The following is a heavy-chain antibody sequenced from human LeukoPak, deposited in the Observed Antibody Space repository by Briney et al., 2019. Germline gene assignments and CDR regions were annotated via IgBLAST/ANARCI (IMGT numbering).Heavy chain of an antibody. CDR1: GYPLTTYG. Sequence: ASVKVSCKASGYPLTTYGFIWVRQAPGLGLEWMGWISANNGNTKYGQKFQGRVTMTTDTTTETAYMELRSLRFDDTAIYYCARTVGDRADPWGQGSLVTVSS. J-gene: IGHJ5*02. CDR3: ARTVGDRADP. CDR2: ISANNGNT. D-gene: IGHD2-21*01. V-gene: IGHV1-18*01.